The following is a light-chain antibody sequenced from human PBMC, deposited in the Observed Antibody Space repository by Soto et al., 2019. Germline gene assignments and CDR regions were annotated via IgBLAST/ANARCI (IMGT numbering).Light chain of an antibody. Sequence: EIVLTQSPATLSLSPGERATLSCRASQSVGSFLAWYQQKPGQAPRLLIYDISIRATGIPARFSGSGSGTDFTLTISSLEPEDFAVYYCQQRNSWPPTFTFGQGTRLEIK. V-gene: IGKV3-11*01. CDR3: QQRNSWPPTFT. CDR2: DIS. CDR1: QSVGSF. J-gene: IGKJ5*01.